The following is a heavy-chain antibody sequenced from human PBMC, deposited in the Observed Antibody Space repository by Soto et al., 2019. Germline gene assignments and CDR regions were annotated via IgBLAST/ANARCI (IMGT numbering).Heavy chain of an antibody. J-gene: IGHJ1*01. Sequence: GASVKVSCKASGGTFSSFGISWVRQAPGQGLVWMGGIIPVFGRPNYAQRFRGRLTITADESTNTGYMELIDLRSEDTAVYYCAREGSGYNFWGQGTQVTVSS. D-gene: IGHD5-12*01. V-gene: IGHV1-69*13. CDR1: GGTFSSFG. CDR2: IIPVFGRP. CDR3: AREGSGYNF.